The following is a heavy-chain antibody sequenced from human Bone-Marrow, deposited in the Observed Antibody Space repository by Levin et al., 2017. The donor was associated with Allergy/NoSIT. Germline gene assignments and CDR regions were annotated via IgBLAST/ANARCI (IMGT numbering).Heavy chain of an antibody. J-gene: IGHJ4*02. V-gene: IGHV3-53*01. CDR1: GFTVSSEY. Sequence: SCAASGFTVSSEYMSWVRQAPGKGLEWVSVIFGGGGTYYADSVKGRFTISRDNSKNTLHLQMNSLRADDTAVYYCARTEGGSAAYYGYWGQGTLVTVSS. CDR2: IFGGGGT. D-gene: IGHD3-10*01. CDR3: ARTEGGSAAYYGY.